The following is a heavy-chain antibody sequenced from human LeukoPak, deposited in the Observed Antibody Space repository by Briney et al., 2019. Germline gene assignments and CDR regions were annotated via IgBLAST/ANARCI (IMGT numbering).Heavy chain of an antibody. V-gene: IGHV3-23*01. CDR1: GFTFSSYG. CDR2: LSVSSGST. J-gene: IGHJ4*02. CDR3: AKGVLRYFDY. D-gene: IGHD6-13*01. Sequence: PGGSLRLSCAASGFTFSSYGMHWVRQAPGKGLEWVSSLSVSSGSTYYADSVRGRFTISRDNSKTTLYLQMNSLRAEDTAVYYCAKGVLRYFDYWGQGTLATVSS.